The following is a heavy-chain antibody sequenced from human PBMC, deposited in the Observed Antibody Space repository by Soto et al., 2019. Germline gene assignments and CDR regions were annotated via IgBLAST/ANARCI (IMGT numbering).Heavy chain of an antibody. J-gene: IGHJ6*02. Sequence: SLRLSCAASGFTFSSYCMHWVRQAPGKGLEWVAVIWYDGRNKYYADSVKGRFTISRDNSKNTLYLQMNSLRAEDTAVYYCARSYCTNGVCYGGARFYGMDVWGQGTTVTVSS. D-gene: IGHD2-8*01. V-gene: IGHV3-33*01. CDR3: ARSYCTNGVCYGGARFYGMDV. CDR1: GFTFSSYC. CDR2: IWYDGRNK.